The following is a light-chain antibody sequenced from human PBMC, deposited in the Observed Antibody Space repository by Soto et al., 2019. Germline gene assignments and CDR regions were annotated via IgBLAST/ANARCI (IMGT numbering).Light chain of an antibody. CDR3: SSYAGSNNWV. J-gene: IGLJ3*02. Sequence: QSALTQPPSASGSPGQSVTISCTGTSSDVGDYNYVSWYQPHPGKSPKLMIYEVSKRPSGVPDLFSGSKSGNTASLTVSGLQAEDEAVYYCSSYAGSNNWVFGGGTKLTFL. CDR1: SSDVGDYNY. V-gene: IGLV2-8*01. CDR2: EVS.